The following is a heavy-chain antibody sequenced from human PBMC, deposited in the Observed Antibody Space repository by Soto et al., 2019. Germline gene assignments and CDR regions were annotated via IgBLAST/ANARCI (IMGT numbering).Heavy chain of an antibody. V-gene: IGHV3-23*01. Sequence: EVQLLESGGGLVQPGGSLSLSCVVSGFTFGSYAMSWVRQAPAKGPEWVAIRGGTGFTTYYADSVKGRFTISGDKSKSTLFLQMNSLRADDTGVYYCATALRPSLNFFYYMDVWGRGTSVTVSS. CDR1: GFTFGSYA. J-gene: IGHJ6*03. CDR3: ATALRPSLNFFYYMDV. D-gene: IGHD3-16*01. CDR2: RGGTGFTT.